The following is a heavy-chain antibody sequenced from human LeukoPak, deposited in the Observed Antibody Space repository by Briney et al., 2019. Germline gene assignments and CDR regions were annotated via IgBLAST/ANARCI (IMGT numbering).Heavy chain of an antibody. J-gene: IGHJ4*02. CDR3: AKGRRTVTTYSDY. D-gene: IGHD4-17*01. CDR1: GFTFSSYG. V-gene: IGHV3-30*18. CDR2: ISYDGSNK. Sequence: PGRSLRLSCAASGFTFSSYGMYWVRQAPGKGLEWVAVISYDGSNKYYADSVKGRFTISRDNSKNTLYLQMNSLRAEDTAVYYCAKGRRTVTTYSDYWGQGTLVTVSS.